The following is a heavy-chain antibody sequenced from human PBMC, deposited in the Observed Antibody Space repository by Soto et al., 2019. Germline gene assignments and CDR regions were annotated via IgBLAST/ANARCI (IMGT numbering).Heavy chain of an antibody. CDR2: THYSEII. D-gene: IGHD3-22*01. CDR3: ARAHRYYDYPDI. CDR1: GASVNSGDYY. J-gene: IGHJ3*02. Sequence: QVQLHESGPGLVKASQTLSLTCTVSGASVNSGDYYWSWVRQPPGRGLEWIGYTHYSEIIYYNRSLKGRVQRLVGTFKNQFSLEVRSVPAADTAVFDCARAHRYYDYPDIWGQGTTVTVPS. V-gene: IGHV4-30-4*01.